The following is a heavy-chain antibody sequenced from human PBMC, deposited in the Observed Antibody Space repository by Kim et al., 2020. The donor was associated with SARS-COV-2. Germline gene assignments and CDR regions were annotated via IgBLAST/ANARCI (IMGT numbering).Heavy chain of an antibody. J-gene: IGHJ6*02. CDR2: IIPIFGTA. CDR1: GGTFSSYA. V-gene: IGHV1-69*13. CDR3: ARGGGEVADNYYYYYGMDV. D-gene: IGHD6-19*01. Sequence: SVKVSCKASGGTFSSYAISWVRQAPGQGLEWMGGIIPIFGTANYAQKFQGRVTITADESTSTAYMELSSLRSEDTAVYYCARGGGEVADNYYYYYGMDVWGQGTTVTVSS.